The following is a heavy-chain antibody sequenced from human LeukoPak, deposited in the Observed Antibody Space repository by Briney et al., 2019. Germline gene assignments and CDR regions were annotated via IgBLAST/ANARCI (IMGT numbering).Heavy chain of an antibody. Sequence: GGSLRLSCAASGFTFSSYWMSWVCQAPGKGLEWVANIKQDGSEKYYVDSVKGRFTISRDNAKNSLYLQMNSLRAEDTAVYYCVRAPGGYTYGRYYYYMDVWGKGTTVTVSS. J-gene: IGHJ6*03. CDR3: VRAPGGYTYGRYYYYMDV. D-gene: IGHD5-18*01. CDR2: IKQDGSEK. V-gene: IGHV3-7*01. CDR1: GFTFSSYW.